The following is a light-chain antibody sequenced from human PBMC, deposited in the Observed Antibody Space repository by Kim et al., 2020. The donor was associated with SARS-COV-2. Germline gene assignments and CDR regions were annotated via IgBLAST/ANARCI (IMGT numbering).Light chain of an antibody. V-gene: IGLV3-9*01. Sequence: SYELTQPLSVSVALGQTASITCGGHKIGDRNVHWYQQKPGQAPILVIFRDDTRPSGIPERFSGSNSGNTATLTISRVQGGDEADYYCQVWDSRSVVFGGGTQLTVL. CDR2: RDD. J-gene: IGLJ2*01. CDR1: KIGDRN. CDR3: QVWDSRSVV.